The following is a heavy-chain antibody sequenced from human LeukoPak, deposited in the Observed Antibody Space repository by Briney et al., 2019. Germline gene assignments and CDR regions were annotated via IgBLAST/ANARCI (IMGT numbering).Heavy chain of an antibody. D-gene: IGHD4-17*01. CDR2: ITSSSSIM. V-gene: IGHV3-11*04. Sequence: GGSLRLSCAASGFTFSDYYMSWIRQAPGKGLEWVSYITSSSSIMYYADSVKGRFTISRDNAKNSLFLQMSSLRVEDTALYYCARGPYGDYVDAFDIWGQGTMVTVSS. CDR1: GFTFSDYY. CDR3: ARGPYGDYVDAFDI. J-gene: IGHJ3*02.